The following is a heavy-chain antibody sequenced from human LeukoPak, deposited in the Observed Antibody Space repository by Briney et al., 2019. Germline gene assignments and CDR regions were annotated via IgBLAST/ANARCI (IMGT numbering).Heavy chain of an antibody. J-gene: IGHJ4*02. D-gene: IGHD3-10*01. CDR3: ARSELLWFGRVNSGFDY. CDR1: GGSISSSIYY. Sequence: PSETLSLTCIVSGGSISSSIYYWAWVRQPPGKGLEWIGYVYYSGSTNYNPSLKSRVTVSVDTSKNQFSLNLNSVTAADTAVYYCARSELLWFGRVNSGFDYWGQGILVTVSP. V-gene: IGHV4-61*05. CDR2: VYYSGST.